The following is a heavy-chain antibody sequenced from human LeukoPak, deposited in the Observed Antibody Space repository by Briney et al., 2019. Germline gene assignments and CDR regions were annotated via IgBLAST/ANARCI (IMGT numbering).Heavy chain of an antibody. D-gene: IGHD3-22*01. J-gene: IGHJ4*02. V-gene: IGHV1-8*03. CDR2: MNPNSGNT. CDR1: GYTFTTYD. Sequence: ASVKVSCKASGYTFTTYDINWVRQAAGQGLEWMGWMNPNSGNTGYAQKFQSRLTITRNASISTAYMELSSLRSDDTAVYYCARTKPDNSEIYNWGQGTLVTVSS. CDR3: ARTKPDNSEIYN.